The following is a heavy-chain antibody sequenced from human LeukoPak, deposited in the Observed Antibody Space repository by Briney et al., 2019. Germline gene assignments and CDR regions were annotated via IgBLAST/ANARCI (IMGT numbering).Heavy chain of an antibody. CDR1: GFTFSSFA. CDR2: LSGSGGST. V-gene: IGHV3-23*01. Sequence: PGGSLRLSCAASGFTFSSFAMTWVRQAPGERLEWVPILSGSGGSTYYADSVKGRFTISRDNSKNTLYLQMNSLRAEDTAVYYCAKARSSTVTTSFDYWGQGTLVTVSS. J-gene: IGHJ4*02. D-gene: IGHD4-17*01. CDR3: AKARSSTVTTSFDY.